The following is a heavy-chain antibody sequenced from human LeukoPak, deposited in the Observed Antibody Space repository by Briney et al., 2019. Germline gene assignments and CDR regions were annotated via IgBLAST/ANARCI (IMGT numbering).Heavy chain of an antibody. Sequence: SETLSLTCTVSGGSISSYHWSWIRQPAGKGLEWIGHIYTPGSTKYNPSLKSRVTMSVDTSKNQFSLKLSSVTAADTAVYYCARDVYEQWLPGAFDYWGQGTLVTVSS. J-gene: IGHJ4*02. CDR3: ARDVYEQWLPGAFDY. CDR1: GGSISSYH. D-gene: IGHD6-19*01. V-gene: IGHV4-4*07. CDR2: IYTPGST.